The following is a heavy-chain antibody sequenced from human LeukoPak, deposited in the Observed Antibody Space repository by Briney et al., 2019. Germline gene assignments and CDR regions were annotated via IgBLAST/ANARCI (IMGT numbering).Heavy chain of an antibody. D-gene: IGHD2-15*01. V-gene: IGHV3-7*03. Sequence: GGSLRLSCAASGFTFSSYWMNWVRQAPGKRLEWVANIKQDGSEKYYVDSVKGRFTISRDNAKNSLYLQMNSLRAEDAAIYYCAKAPLGRCTGAICYCFDYWGQGTLVTVSS. CDR1: GFTFSSYW. J-gene: IGHJ4*02. CDR3: AKAPLGRCTGAICYCFDY. CDR2: IKQDGSEK.